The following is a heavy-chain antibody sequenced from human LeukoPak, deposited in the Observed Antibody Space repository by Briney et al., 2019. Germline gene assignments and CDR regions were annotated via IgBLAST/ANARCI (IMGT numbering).Heavy chain of an antibody. CDR1: GFSISSDS. V-gene: IGHV3-48*01. CDR2: IGGTSNME. Sequence: PGGTLRLSCTASGFSISSDSINWVRQAPGKGLEWVSYIGGTSNMENYADSVKGRFSLSRDNAKNSVYLQMNSLRGEDTAVYYCVRDLRSADYWGQGTLVIVSS. CDR3: VRDLRSADY. J-gene: IGHJ4*02. D-gene: IGHD3-10*02.